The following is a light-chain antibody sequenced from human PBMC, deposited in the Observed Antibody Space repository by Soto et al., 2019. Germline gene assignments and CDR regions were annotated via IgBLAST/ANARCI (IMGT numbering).Light chain of an antibody. CDR1: SSDVGGYDY. CDR3: SSYSISTAYL. Sequence: QSGLTQPASVSGSPGQSITISCTGTSSDVGGYDYVCWYQLHPGKAPKLMVFEVSNRPSGVSYRFSGSKSGNTASLTISGLQAEDEADYFCSSYSISTAYLFGTGTKVTVL. V-gene: IGLV2-14*01. CDR2: EVS. J-gene: IGLJ1*01.